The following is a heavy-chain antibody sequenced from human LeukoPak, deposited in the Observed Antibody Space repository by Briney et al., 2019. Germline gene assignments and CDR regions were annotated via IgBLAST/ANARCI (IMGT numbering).Heavy chain of an antibody. CDR3: ASIDY. J-gene: IGHJ4*02. V-gene: IGHV3-23*01. CDR2: IGGSGGSA. Sequence: PGGSLRLSCAASGFTFSDYAMSWVRQAPGKGLEWVSSIGGSGGSAYYTDSVKGRFTISRDNSKDTLFLQMNSLRAEDTAVYYCASIDYWGQGTLVTVSS. CDR1: GFTFSDYA.